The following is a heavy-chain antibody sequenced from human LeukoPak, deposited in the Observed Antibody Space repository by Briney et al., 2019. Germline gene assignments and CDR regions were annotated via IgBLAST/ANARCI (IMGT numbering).Heavy chain of an antibody. CDR3: ARGISSAFDI. D-gene: IGHD3-16*02. Sequence: KTSETLSLTCAVYGGSFSGYYWSWIRQPPGKGLEWIGEINHSGSTNYNPSLKSRVTISVDTSKNQFSLKLSSVTAADTAVYYCARGISSAFDIWGQGTMVTVSS. J-gene: IGHJ3*02. CDR1: GGSFSGYY. CDR2: INHSGST. V-gene: IGHV4-34*01.